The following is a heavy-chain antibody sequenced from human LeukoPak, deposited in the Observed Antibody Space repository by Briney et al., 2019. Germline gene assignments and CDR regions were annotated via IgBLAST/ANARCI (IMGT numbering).Heavy chain of an antibody. CDR3: ARLPTGDFDY. J-gene: IGHJ4*02. CDR2: IRYDGSNK. CDR1: GFTFSTHG. V-gene: IGHV3-30*02. D-gene: IGHD3-16*01. Sequence: GGSLRLSCAASGFTFSTHGMHWVRQAPGKGLEWLAFIRYDGSNKYYADSVKGRFTISRDNSKNTLYLQMNSLRTEDTAVYYCARLPTGDFDYWGQGTLVTVSS.